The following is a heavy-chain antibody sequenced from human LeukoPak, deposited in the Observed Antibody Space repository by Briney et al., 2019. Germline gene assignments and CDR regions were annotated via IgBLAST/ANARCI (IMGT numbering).Heavy chain of an antibody. Sequence: GGSLRLSCAASGFTFSNFWMCWVRQAPGKGLECVASINQDGSEKYYVDSVKGRFTISRDNAKNSQYLQMNSLRAEDTAVYHCASSSTGFFDYWGQGALVTVSS. V-gene: IGHV3-7*05. CDR1: GFTFSNFW. CDR2: INQDGSEK. CDR3: ASSSTGFFDY. J-gene: IGHJ4*02. D-gene: IGHD5/OR15-5a*01.